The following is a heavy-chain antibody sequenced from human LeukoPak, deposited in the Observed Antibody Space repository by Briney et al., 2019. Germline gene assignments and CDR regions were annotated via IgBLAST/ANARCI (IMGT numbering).Heavy chain of an antibody. Sequence: GGSLRLSCAASGFTFSSYAMSWVRQAPGKGLEWVSAISGSGGSTYYADSVKGRFTISRDNSKNTLYLQMNSLRAEDTAVYYCAKDLDYYGSGSYYKGIDYFDYWGQGTLVTVSS. CDR1: GFTFSSYA. V-gene: IGHV3-23*01. CDR2: ISGSGGST. J-gene: IGHJ4*02. D-gene: IGHD3-10*01. CDR3: AKDLDYYGSGSYYKGIDYFDY.